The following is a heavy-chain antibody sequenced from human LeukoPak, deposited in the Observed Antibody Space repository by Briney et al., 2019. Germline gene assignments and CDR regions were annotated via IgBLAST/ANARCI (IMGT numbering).Heavy chain of an antibody. CDR1: GFTFSNAW. J-gene: IGHJ6*02. CDR3: TTPRYYYYGMDV. Sequence: GGSLRLSCAASGFTFSNAWMSWVRQAPGKGLEWVGCIKSKTDGGTTDYAAPVKGRFTISRDDSKNTLYLQMNSLKTEDTAVYYCTTPRYYYYGMDVWGQGTTVTVSS. CDR2: IKSKTDGGTT. V-gene: IGHV3-15*01.